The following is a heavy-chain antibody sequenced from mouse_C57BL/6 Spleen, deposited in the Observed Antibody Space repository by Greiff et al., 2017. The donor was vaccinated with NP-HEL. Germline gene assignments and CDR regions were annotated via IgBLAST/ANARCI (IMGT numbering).Heavy chain of an antibody. V-gene: IGHV1-15*01. J-gene: IGHJ1*03. CDR1: GYTFTDYE. CDR2: IDPETGGT. Sequence: VQWVESGAELVRPGASVTLSCKASGYTFTDYEMHWVKQTPVHGLEWIGAIDPETGGTAYNQKFKGKAILTADKSSSTAYMELRSLTSEDSAVYYCTISHWYFDVWGTGTTVTVSS. CDR3: TISHWYFDV.